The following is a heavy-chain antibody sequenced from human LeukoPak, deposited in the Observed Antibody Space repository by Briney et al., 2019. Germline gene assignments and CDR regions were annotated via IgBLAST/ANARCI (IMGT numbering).Heavy chain of an antibody. CDR2: INPSGGST. J-gene: IGHJ4*02. D-gene: IGHD4-17*01. Sequence: ASVKVSCKASGYTFTSYGISWVRQAPGQGLEWMGIINPSGGSTSYAQKFQGRVTMTRDTSTSTVYMELSSLRPEDTAVYYCARVSLYGDYYFDYWGQGTLVTVSS. CDR3: ARVSLYGDYYFDY. CDR1: GYTFTSYG. V-gene: IGHV1-46*01.